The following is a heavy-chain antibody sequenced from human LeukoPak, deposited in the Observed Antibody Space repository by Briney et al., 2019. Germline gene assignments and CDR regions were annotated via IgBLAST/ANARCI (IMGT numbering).Heavy chain of an antibody. J-gene: IGHJ6*02. Sequence: PSGTLSLTCAVAGASISNSNWWTWVRQPPGKGLEWIGEIYHSGSTNYKPSLKSRATISVDKSKNQFSLKLSSVTAADTAVYYCARDTGVDILTGDDYYYYGMDVWGQGTTVTVSS. CDR2: IYHSGST. CDR3: ARDTGVDILTGDDYYYYGMDV. V-gene: IGHV4-4*02. D-gene: IGHD3-9*01. CDR1: GASISNSNW.